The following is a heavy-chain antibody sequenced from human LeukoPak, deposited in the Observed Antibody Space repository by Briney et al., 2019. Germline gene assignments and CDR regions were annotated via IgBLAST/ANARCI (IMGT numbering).Heavy chain of an antibody. D-gene: IGHD5-18*01. CDR1: GFTVSSNY. J-gene: IGHJ4*02. CDR2: IYSGGST. Sequence: QTGGSLRLSCAASGFTVSSNYMSWVRQAPGKGLAGVSVIYSGGSTYYSDSVKGRFTISRDNSKNTLYLQMNRLRAEDTAVYYCARGFSYGYLYFDYWGQGTLVTVSS. CDR3: ARGFSYGYLYFDY. V-gene: IGHV3-66*01.